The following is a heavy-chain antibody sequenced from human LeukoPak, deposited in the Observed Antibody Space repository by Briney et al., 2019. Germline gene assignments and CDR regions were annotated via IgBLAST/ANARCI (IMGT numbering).Heavy chain of an antibody. CDR2: ISWNSGSI. V-gene: IGHV3-9*01. D-gene: IGHD3-10*01. CDR3: ASGGPYHYGSVPYDY. J-gene: IGHJ4*02. CDR1: GFTFSDYW. Sequence: GGSLRLSCAASGFTFSDYWLHWVRQAPGKGLEWVSGISWNSGSIGYADSVKGRFTISRDNAKNSLYLQMNSLRAEDTALYYCASGGPYHYGSVPYDYWGQGTLVTVSS.